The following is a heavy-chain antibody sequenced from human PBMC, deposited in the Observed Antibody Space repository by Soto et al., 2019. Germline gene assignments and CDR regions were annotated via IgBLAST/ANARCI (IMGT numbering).Heavy chain of an antibody. J-gene: IGHJ4*02. D-gene: IGHD2-21*02. CDR3: ARAREMVTGTTLGNFDY. V-gene: IGHV1-69*06. CDR2: IIPIFRTA. Sequence: SVKVSCKASGGTFSRDAITWVRQAPGQGLEWMGGIIPIFRTANYAQKFKGRVTITADKSTSTAYMELSSLRSEDTAVYYCARAREMVTGTTLGNFDYWGQGTRVTVS. CDR1: GGTFSRDA.